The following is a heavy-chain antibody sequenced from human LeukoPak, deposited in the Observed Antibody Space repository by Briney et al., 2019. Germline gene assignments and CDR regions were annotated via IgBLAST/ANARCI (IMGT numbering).Heavy chain of an antibody. J-gene: IGHJ4*02. Sequence: GGSLRLSCAASGFTFSSYTMNWVRQAPGKGLEWVSSITSSSTYISYADSVKGRFTISRDNAKNSLYLQMNSLRAEDTAVYYCARDGWVDYWGQGTLVTASS. D-gene: IGHD1-26*01. V-gene: IGHV3-21*06. CDR3: ARDGWVDY. CDR2: ITSSSTYI. CDR1: GFTFSSYT.